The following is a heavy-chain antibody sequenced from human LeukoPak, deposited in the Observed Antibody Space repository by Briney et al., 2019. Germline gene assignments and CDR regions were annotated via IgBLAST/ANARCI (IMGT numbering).Heavy chain of an antibody. V-gene: IGHV3-15*01. CDR1: GFTFSNAW. J-gene: IGHJ6*04. Sequence: PGGSLRLSCAASGFTFSNAWMSWVRQAPGKGLEWVGRIKSKTDGGTTDYAAPVKGRFTISRDDSKNTLYPQMNSLKTEDTAVYYCTAQNLYYYYYGMDVWGKGTTVTVSS. CDR3: TAQNLYYYYYGMDV. CDR2: IKSKTDGGTT.